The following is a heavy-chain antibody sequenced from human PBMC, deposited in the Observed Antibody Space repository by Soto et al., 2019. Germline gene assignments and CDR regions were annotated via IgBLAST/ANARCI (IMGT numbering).Heavy chain of an antibody. J-gene: IGHJ5*02. Sequence: QVQLQESGPGLVKPSQTLSLTCTVSGGSITSGPYYCSWIRQHPGKGLEWIGYIYYTGSTYSNPSLECRISMSVDTSKNQFFLKMRSVTAADTAVYYCARLFGDYVGWFDPWGQGTLVTVSS. CDR3: ARLFGDYVGWFDP. CDR2: IYYTGST. CDR1: GGSITSGPYY. V-gene: IGHV4-31*03. D-gene: IGHD4-17*01.